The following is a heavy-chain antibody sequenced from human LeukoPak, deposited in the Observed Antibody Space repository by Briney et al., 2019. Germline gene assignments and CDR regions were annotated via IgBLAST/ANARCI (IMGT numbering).Heavy chain of an antibody. V-gene: IGHV3-7*02. CDR2: IKQDGSEK. CDR3: ASGSGFLIDD. D-gene: IGHD3-22*01. Sequence: GGSLRLSCEASGFTFSRYWMNWVRRAPGKGLEWVANIKQDGSEKYYVASVKGRFTISRDNAKNSLYLQMNSLRAEDTAMYYCASGSGFLIDDWGQGTLVTVSS. J-gene: IGHJ4*02. CDR1: GFTFSRYW.